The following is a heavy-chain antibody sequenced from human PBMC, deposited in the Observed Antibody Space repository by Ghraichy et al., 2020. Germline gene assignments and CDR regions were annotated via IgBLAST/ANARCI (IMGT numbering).Heavy chain of an antibody. V-gene: IGHV4-59*01. J-gene: IGHJ3*02. Sequence: ESLNISCTVSGGSISSYYWSWIRQPPGKGLEWIGYIYYSGSTNYNPSLKSRVTISVDTSKNQFSLKLSSVTAADTAVYYCALSDTAMVKGDAFDIWGQGTMVTVSS. CDR3: ALSDTAMVKGDAFDI. D-gene: IGHD5-18*01. CDR1: GGSISSYY. CDR2: IYYSGST.